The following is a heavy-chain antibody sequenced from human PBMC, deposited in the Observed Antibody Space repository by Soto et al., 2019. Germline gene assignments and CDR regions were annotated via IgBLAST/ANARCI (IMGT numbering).Heavy chain of an antibody. CDR3: APRSVTLSGPDRSIV. J-gene: IGHJ6*02. V-gene: IGHV4-39*01. CDR2: MFYSGLT. Sequence: QPPGKGLEWIGGMFYSGLTYYNPSLKSRVTLSVDTSKNQFSVRLNSVTAADTAVFYCAPRSVTLSGPDRSIVWGQRTRFTVS. D-gene: IGHD2-15*01.